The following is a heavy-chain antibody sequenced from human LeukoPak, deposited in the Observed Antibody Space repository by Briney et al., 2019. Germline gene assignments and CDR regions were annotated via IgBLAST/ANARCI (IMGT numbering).Heavy chain of an antibody. J-gene: IGHJ3*02. V-gene: IGHV1-18*01. CDR2: ISGSSSNT. Sequence: ASVKVSCKAYGYTFMSHGISWVRQAPGQGLEWMGWISGSSSNTNYAQRLQGRVTMTTDTSTTAAYMELRSLRSDDTAVYYCARATGTWGHDGFDIWGQGTMVTVSS. CDR1: GYTFMSHG. CDR3: ARATGTWGHDGFDI. D-gene: IGHD3-16*01.